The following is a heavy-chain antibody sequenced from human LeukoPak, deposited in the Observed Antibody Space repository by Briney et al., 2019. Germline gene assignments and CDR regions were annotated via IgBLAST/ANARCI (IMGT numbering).Heavy chain of an antibody. CDR1: GFTFSSYA. CDR2: ISGSGGST. V-gene: IGHV3-23*01. CDR3: AKDPKLVPAYFDY. D-gene: IGHD6-6*01. Sequence: GGSLRLSCAASGFTFSSYAMSWVRQAPGKGLEWVSAISGSGGSTYYADSVKGRFTISRDNSKNTLFLQMNSLRAEDTALYYCAKDPKLVPAYFDYWGQGTLVTVSS. J-gene: IGHJ4*02.